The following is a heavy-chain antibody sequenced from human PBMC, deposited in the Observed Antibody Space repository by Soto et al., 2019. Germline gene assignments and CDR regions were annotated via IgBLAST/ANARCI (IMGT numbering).Heavy chain of an antibody. D-gene: IGHD2-15*01. Sequence: SVNVDCKAAGYTVTSYVISWVLQAPGQGIEWMGWISAYNGNTNYAQKLQGRVTMTTDTSTSTAYMELRSLRSDDTAVYYCARDTDDSLPAHPALAYRGQGPLLSV. CDR3: ARDTDDSLPAHPALAY. V-gene: IGHV1-18*04. CDR2: ISAYNGNT. J-gene: IGHJ4*02. CDR1: GYTVTSYV.